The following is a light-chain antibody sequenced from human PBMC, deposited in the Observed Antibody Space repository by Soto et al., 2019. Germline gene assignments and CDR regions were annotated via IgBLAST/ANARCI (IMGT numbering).Light chain of an antibody. CDR3: CLYVGGRTYV. CDR2: DDT. Sequence: QSALTQPASVSGSHGQSITISCTGTVGLVSWYQQHPGKVPKLIIYDDTKRPSGVSSRFSGSKSGNTASLTISGLQTEDEADYYCCLYVGGRTYVFGTGTKVTVL. V-gene: IGLV2-23*01. CDR1: VGL. J-gene: IGLJ1*01.